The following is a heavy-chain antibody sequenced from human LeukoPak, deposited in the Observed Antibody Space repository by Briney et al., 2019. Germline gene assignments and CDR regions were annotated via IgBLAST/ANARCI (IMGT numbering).Heavy chain of an antibody. CDR2: INAGNGNT. CDR1: GYTFTSYA. CDR3: ARDRRFTVIDI. D-gene: IGHD4-17*01. Sequence: ASVTVSCKASGYTFTSYAMHWVRQAPGQRLEWMGWINAGNGNTKYSQKFQGRVTITRDTSASTAYMELSSLRSEGTAVYYCARDRRFTVIDIWGQGTMVTVSS. J-gene: IGHJ3*02. V-gene: IGHV1-3*01.